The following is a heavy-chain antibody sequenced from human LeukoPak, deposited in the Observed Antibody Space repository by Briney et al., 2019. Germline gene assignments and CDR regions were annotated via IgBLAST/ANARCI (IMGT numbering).Heavy chain of an antibody. CDR2: MNPNSGYT. D-gene: IGHD3-3*01. Sequence: ASVKVSCKASGYTFTNYDIHWVRQATGQGLEWMGWMNPNSGYTGYAQKFQGRVTMTEDTSTDTAYMELSSLRSEDTAVYYCATGASDFWSGYQHDYWGQGTLVTVSS. J-gene: IGHJ4*02. CDR1: GYTFTNYD. CDR3: ATGASDFWSGYQHDY. V-gene: IGHV1-8*01.